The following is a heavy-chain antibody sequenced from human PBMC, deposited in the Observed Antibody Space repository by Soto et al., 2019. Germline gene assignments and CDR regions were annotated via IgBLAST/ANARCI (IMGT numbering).Heavy chain of an antibody. V-gene: IGHV1-18*01. Sequence: ASVKASCKAPGYPFTTFGISWVRQAPGQGLEWMGWISAYNGNTNYAQKLQGRVTMTTDTSTSTAYMELRSLRSDDTAVYYCARDGVLAVAGSYSRYFDPWGQGTLVTVSS. J-gene: IGHJ5*02. CDR3: ARDGVLAVAGSYSRYFDP. CDR2: ISAYNGNT. D-gene: IGHD6-19*01. CDR1: GYPFTTFG.